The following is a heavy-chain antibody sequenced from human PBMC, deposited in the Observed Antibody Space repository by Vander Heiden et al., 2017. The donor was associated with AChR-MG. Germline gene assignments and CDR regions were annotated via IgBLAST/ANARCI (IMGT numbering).Heavy chain of an antibody. J-gene: IGHJ4*02. CDR3: ATRGQ. Sequence: EVQLVESGGGLIQPGGSLSLSCAASGFTVSSDFMTWVRQAPEKGLEWVSIVHGDAATNYANSVKGRFTISRDNSKNMLYLQMNSLRAEDTAVYYCATRGQWGQGTLVTVSS. CDR2: VHGDAAT. CDR1: GFTVSSDF. V-gene: IGHV3-53*01.